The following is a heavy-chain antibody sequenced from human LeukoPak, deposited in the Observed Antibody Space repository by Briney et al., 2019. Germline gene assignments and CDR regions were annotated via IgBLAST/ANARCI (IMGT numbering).Heavy chain of an antibody. Sequence: KPSETLSLTCAVYGGSFSGYFWNWIRQPPGKGLEWIGEVNHTGSTNYNPSLKSRVIISVDTSKNQLSLKLTSMTAADTAVYYCAGRYLYYYYYYMDVWGKGTTVTVSS. CDR1: GGSFSGYF. CDR3: AGRYLYYYYYYMDV. V-gene: IGHV4-34*01. D-gene: IGHD2-2*02. J-gene: IGHJ6*03. CDR2: VNHTGST.